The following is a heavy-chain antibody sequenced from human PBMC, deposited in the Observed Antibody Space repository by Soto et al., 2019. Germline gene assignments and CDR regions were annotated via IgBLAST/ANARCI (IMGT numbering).Heavy chain of an antibody. CDR3: ARQGEVVAATLPLDY. CDR1: GYSFTSYC. D-gene: IGHD2-15*01. CDR2: IYPGDSDT. V-gene: IGHV5-51*01. J-gene: IGHJ4*02. Sequence: GESLKISCKGSGYSFTSYCICWVRQLPGKGLEWMGIIYPGDSDTRYSPSFQGQVTISADKSISTAYLQWSSLKASDTAMYYCARQGEVVAATLPLDYWGQGTLVTVSS.